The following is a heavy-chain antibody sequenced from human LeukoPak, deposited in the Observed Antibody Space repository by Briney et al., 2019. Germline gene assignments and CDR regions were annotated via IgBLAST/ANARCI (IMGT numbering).Heavy chain of an antibody. CDR1: GGSLSRYY. V-gene: IGHV4-4*07. D-gene: IGHD6-13*01. J-gene: IGHJ5*02. Sequence: PSETLSLTCTVSGGSLSRYYWTWTRQPAGKGLEWIGRIYLSGSTNYNPSLKSRVTMSLDTSKNQFSLKMTFVTAADTAVYYCARGQYGRSWYNWFDPWGQGTLVTVSS. CDR2: IYLSGST. CDR3: ARGQYGRSWYNWFDP.